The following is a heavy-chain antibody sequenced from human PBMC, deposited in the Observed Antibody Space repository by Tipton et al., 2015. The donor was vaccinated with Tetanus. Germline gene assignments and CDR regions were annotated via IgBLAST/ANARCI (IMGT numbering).Heavy chain of an antibody. CDR2: IYHSGRT. J-gene: IGHJ4*02. Sequence: LRLSCTVSGGSISSGGYSWNWIRQPPGKGLEWIAYIYHSGRTNYNPSLKSQVTISVDGSKNQFSLRLSSVTAADTAVYYCVRRKYSSGSYDYFDFWGQGILVTVSS. CDR3: VRRKYSSGSYDYFDF. V-gene: IGHV4-30-2*01. D-gene: IGHD6-19*01. CDR1: GGSISSGGYS.